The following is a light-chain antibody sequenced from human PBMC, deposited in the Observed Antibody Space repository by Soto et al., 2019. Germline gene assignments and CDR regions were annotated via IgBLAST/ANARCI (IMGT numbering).Light chain of an antibody. CDR1: HYVYSN. V-gene: IGKV3-15*01. CDR2: GTS. J-gene: IGKJ1*01. CDR3: QQYNNWPRT. Sequence: EIVIPQPPPTLSVAPGEVATLSCRASHYVYSNVAWYQQKPGQAPRLLIYGTSSRATGIPARFSGSGSGTEFTLTITSLQSEDFAVYYCQQYNNWPRTFGQGTKVDI.